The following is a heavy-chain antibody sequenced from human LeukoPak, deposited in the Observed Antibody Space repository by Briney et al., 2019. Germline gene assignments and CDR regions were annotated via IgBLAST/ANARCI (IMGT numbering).Heavy chain of an antibody. V-gene: IGHV3-53*01. CDR2: IYSGGST. CDR3: AREGLANYYDSSGYYYSDHSGYFDY. D-gene: IGHD3-22*01. J-gene: IGHJ4*02. CDR1: GFTVSSNY. Sequence: PGGSLRLSCAASGFTVSSNYMSWVRQAPGKGLEWVSVIYSGGSTSYADSVKGRFTISRDNSQNTLYLQMNSLRAEDTAVYYCAREGLANYYDSSGYYYSDHSGYFDYWGQGTLVTVSS.